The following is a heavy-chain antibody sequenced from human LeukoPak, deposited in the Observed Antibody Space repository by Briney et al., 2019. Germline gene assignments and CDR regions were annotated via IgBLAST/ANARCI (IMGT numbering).Heavy chain of an antibody. V-gene: IGHV4-61*05. CDR2: IYYSGST. D-gene: IGHD2-15*01. CDR1: GGSIRSSYYY. Sequence: SETLSLTCTVSGGSIRSSYYYWGWIRQPPGKGLEWIGYIYYSGSTNYNPSLKSRVTISVDTSKNQFSLKLSSVTAADTAVYYCASATVVVAATASFEYFQHWGQGTLVTVSS. CDR3: ASATVVVAATASFEYFQH. J-gene: IGHJ1*01.